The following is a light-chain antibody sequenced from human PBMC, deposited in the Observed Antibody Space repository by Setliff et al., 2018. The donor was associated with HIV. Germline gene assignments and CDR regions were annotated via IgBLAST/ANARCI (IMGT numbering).Light chain of an antibody. V-gene: IGLV2-14*03. CDR1: SSDVGGYNY. Sequence: SALAQPASVSGSPGQSITISCTVTSSDVGGYNYVSWYQQHPGKAPKLMISDVSNRPSGVSNRFSGSKSGNTASLTISGLQAEDEADYYCSSYTSSTPLYVFGTGTKSPS. CDR2: DVS. CDR3: SSYTSSTPLYV. J-gene: IGLJ1*01.